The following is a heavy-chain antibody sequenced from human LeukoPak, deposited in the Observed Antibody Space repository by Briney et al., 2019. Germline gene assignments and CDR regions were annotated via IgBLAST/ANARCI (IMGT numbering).Heavy chain of an antibody. J-gene: IGHJ4*02. V-gene: IGHV3-9*03. CDR2: ISWNSGSM. CDR1: GFTFDEYA. Sequence: GRSLRLSCAASGFTFDEYAMHWVRQAPGKGLEWVSGISWNSGSMGYADSVKGRFTISRDNAKNSLYLQMNSLRAEDMALYYCAKDMRSGYSYGNTIDYWGQGTLVTVSS. CDR3: AKDMRSGYSYGNTIDY. D-gene: IGHD5-18*01.